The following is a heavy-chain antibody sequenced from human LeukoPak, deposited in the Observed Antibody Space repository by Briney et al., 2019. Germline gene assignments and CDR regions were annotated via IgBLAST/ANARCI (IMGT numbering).Heavy chain of an antibody. CDR2: ICAYNGNT. V-gene: IGHV1-18*01. Sequence: GASVKVSCKASGYTFTSYGISWVRQAPGQGLEGMGWICAYNGNTHYAQKLQGRVNMTTDTSTSTAYMELRSLRSDDTAVYYCARDPPYYDILTGYYAAAAFDIWGQGTMVTVSS. CDR1: GYTFTSYG. CDR3: ARDPPYYDILTGYYAAAAFDI. J-gene: IGHJ3*02. D-gene: IGHD3-9*01.